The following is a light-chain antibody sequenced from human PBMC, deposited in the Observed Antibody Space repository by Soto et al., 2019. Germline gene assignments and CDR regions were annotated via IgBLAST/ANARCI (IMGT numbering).Light chain of an antibody. V-gene: IGLV1-47*01. CDR1: SSDIGTNV. CDR2: RDN. J-gene: IGLJ3*02. Sequence: QSVLTQPPSASGTPGQRVTISCSGSSSDIGTNVVYWYQQLPRTAPKLLMDRDNQRPAGIPDRFFGSKSGTSGSLAISGLRSEDEGDYYCATWVDSVRNWVFGGGTQLTVL. CDR3: ATWVDSVRNWV.